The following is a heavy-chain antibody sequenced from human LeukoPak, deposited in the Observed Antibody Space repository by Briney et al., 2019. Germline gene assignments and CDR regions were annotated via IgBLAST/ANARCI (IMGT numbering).Heavy chain of an antibody. CDR2: ISSDSAYT. CDR3: ARDLRGYTGYNYYDY. J-gene: IGHJ4*02. CDR1: GFTFSDYY. D-gene: IGHD5-12*01. V-gene: IGHV3-11*06. Sequence: GGSLRLSCAASGFTFSDYYMSWIRQAPGTGLEWVSYISSDSAYTNYADSLRGRFTTSRDNAKNSLYLQMNSLRAEDTAVYYCARDLRGYTGYNYYDYWGQGTLVIVSS.